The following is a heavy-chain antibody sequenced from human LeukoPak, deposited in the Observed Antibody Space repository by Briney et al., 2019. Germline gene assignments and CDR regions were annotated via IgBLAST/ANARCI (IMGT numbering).Heavy chain of an antibody. J-gene: IGHJ4*02. Sequence: ASVKVSCKASGYTFTSYGISWVRQAPGQGLEWMGIIIPKFDTTTYAQRFQDRVTFTADDLTRTAYLELVSLRSDDTAVYYCATEGSYDGDSYYSGAHFDSWGQGTLVTVSS. CDR1: GYTFTSYG. CDR2: IIPKFDTT. V-gene: IGHV1-69*13. CDR3: ATEGSYDGDSYYSGAHFDS. D-gene: IGHD2-21*02.